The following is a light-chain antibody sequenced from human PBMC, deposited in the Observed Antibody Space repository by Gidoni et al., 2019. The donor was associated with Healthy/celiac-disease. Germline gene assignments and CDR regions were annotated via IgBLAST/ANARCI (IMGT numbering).Light chain of an antibody. CDR3: SAWDSSLSAVV. J-gene: IGLJ2*01. CDR1: SNNVGNQG. CDR2: RNN. Sequence: QAGLTQPPSVSKGLRQTATTTCPGNSNNVGNQGAAWLQQHQGHPPKLLPYRNNNRPPGISERLSASRSGNTASLTITGLQPEDEADYYCSAWDSSLSAVVFGGGTKLTVL. V-gene: IGLV10-54*01.